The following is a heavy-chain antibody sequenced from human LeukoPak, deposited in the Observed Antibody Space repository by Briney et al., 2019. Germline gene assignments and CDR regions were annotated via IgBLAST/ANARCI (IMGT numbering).Heavy chain of an antibody. D-gene: IGHD2-2*01. V-gene: IGHV3-21*01. Sequence: GGSLRLSCAASGFTFSTYTMSWVRQAPGKGLEWVSSIGSRTTYIYYADSVKGRLTISRDNAQNSLYLQMDSLRAEDTAVYYCARDGVSCSSASCYFDYWGQGTLVTVSS. CDR1: GFTFSTYT. CDR3: ARDGVSCSSASCYFDY. CDR2: IGSRTTYI. J-gene: IGHJ4*02.